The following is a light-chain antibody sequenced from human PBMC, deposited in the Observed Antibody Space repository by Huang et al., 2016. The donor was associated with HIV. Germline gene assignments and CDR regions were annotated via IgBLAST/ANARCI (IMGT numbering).Light chain of an antibody. V-gene: IGKV3-15*01. J-gene: IGKJ2*01. CDR2: SAS. Sequence: EIVMTQSPATLSVSPGERATLSCRASQGVGRNLAWYQQKPGQTPRLLMYSASTRATDIPARFSGSGSGTEFTLTISSLQSEDFAVYYCQQYNDWLYTFDQGTKLEIK. CDR1: QGVGRN. CDR3: QQYNDWLYT.